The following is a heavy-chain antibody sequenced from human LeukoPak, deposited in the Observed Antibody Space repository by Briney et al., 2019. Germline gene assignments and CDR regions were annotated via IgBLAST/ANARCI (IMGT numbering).Heavy chain of an antibody. J-gene: IGHJ4*02. D-gene: IGHD6-19*01. CDR3: ARQSSGWYFDY. V-gene: IGHV4-39*01. Sequence: PSETLSLTCTVSGGSISISSYYWGWIRQPPGKGLEWIGSIYYSGSTYYNPSLKSRVAISVDTSKNQFSLKLSSVTAADTAVYYCARQSSGWYFDYWGQGTLVTVSS. CDR1: GGSISISSYY. CDR2: IYYSGST.